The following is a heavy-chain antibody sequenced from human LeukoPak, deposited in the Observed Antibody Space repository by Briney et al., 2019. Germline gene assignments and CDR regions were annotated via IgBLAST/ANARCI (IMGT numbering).Heavy chain of an antibody. CDR2: ISGRTGST. CDR1: GFTFSNYA. J-gene: IGHJ4*02. V-gene: IGHV3-23*01. CDR3: AKCGNSGCHLIDY. D-gene: IGHD5-12*01. Sequence: GGSLRLSCVASGFTFSNYAMSWVRQAPGKGLEWVSAISGRTGSTYYSDSVKGRFTVSRDNSKSTLYLQMDSLRAEDTAVYYCAKCGNSGCHLIDYWGQGTLVTVSS.